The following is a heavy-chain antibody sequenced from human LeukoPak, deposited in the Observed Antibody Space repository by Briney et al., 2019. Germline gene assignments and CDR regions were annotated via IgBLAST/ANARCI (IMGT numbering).Heavy chain of an antibody. CDR2: IYSSGTT. Sequence: PSETLSLTCNVSGGSISNYYWTWIRQPAGKGLEWIGRIYSSGTTTYNPSLKSRVAMSVDTSRNQFSLKLSSVTAADTAVYYCASPEATTATDSSYLHWGQGTLVTVSS. CDR3: ASPEATTATDSSYLH. D-gene: IGHD2-15*01. CDR1: GGSISNYY. V-gene: IGHV4-4*07. J-gene: IGHJ1*01.